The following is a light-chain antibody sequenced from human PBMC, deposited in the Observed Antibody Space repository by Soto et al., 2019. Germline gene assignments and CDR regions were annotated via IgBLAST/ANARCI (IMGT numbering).Light chain of an antibody. J-gene: IGKJ5*01. Sequence: DIQMTQYTTSLSASVGDRVTITCRASQAIRNDLAWYQQKPGRAPKRLIYGSSSLQSGVPSRFSGSGSGTDFTLTISSLQPEDFATYYCQQSYSTPPITFGQGTLLDVK. V-gene: IGKV1-39*01. CDR3: QQSYSTPPIT. CDR1: QAIRND. CDR2: GSS.